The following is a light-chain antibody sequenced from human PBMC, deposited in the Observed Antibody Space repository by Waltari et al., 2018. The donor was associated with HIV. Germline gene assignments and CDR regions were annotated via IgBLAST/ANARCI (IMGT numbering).Light chain of an antibody. CDR2: DNH. Sequence: QSVLTQPPAVSAAPGQKVTISCSGTTSNIGNNFVSWYQQLPGTAPKLLIFDNHKRPAGVSDRFSASKSATSATLDITGLHTGDEAEYYCGTCDTSLNAGVFGGGTKVSVL. V-gene: IGLV1-51*01. CDR3: GTCDTSLNAGV. J-gene: IGLJ2*01. CDR1: TSNIGNNF.